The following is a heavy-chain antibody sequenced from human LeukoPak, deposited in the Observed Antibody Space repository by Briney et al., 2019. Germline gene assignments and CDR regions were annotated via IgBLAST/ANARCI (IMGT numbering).Heavy chain of an antibody. D-gene: IGHD3-22*01. CDR2: INHSGST. V-gene: IGHV4-34*01. CDR1: DVSISSYY. CDR3: ARGLWYYYDSSGYYWQFRRWFDP. Sequence: PSETLSLTCTVSDVSISSYYWSWIRQPPGKGLEWIGEINHSGSTNYNPSLKSRVTISVDTSKNQFSLKLSSVTAADTAVYYCARGLWYYYDSSGYYWQFRRWFDPWGQGTLVTVSS. J-gene: IGHJ5*02.